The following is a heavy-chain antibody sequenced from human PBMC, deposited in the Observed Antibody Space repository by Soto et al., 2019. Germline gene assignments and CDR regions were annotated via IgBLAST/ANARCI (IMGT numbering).Heavy chain of an antibody. V-gene: IGHV3-74*01. J-gene: IGHJ6*02. D-gene: IGHD3-16*01. CDR2: INHEASNT. CDR1: GFIFSDFW. Sequence: GGTLRLSCAASGFIFSDFWMHWVRQVPGEGLVWVSRINHEASNTNYSDFVRGRFTISRDNSKNMLYLQMNSLRAEDAAVYYCGRDEDPTYYHYGMDGWGQGTTVTVAS. CDR3: GRDEDPTYYHYGMDG.